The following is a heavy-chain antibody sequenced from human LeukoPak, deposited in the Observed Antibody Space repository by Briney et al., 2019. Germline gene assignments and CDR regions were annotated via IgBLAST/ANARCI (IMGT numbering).Heavy chain of an antibody. CDR2: INPNSGGT. D-gene: IGHD3-10*01. Sequence: ASVKVSCKASGYTFTGYYMHWVRQAPGQGLEWMGWINPNSGGTNYAQKFQGRVTMTTDTSTSTAYMELRSLRSDDTAVYYCARSGSGRYYYMDVWGNGTTVTISS. CDR1: GYTFTGYY. J-gene: IGHJ6*03. CDR3: ARSGSGRYYYMDV. V-gene: IGHV1-2*02.